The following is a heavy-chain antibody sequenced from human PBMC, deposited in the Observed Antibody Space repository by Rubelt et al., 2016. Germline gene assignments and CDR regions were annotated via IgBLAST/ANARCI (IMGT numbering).Heavy chain of an antibody. Sequence: GGGVAQPGGSLRLSCAASGFTFSSYAMSWVRQAPGKGLEWVSAMSGSGSNSYYADSVRGRCTISRDNSKNTLYLQMNSLRAEDTAVYYCANSAWFGDYFFDDWGQGTLVTVSS. J-gene: IGHJ4*02. V-gene: IGHV3-23*01. D-gene: IGHD3-10*01. CDR3: ANSAWFGDYFFDD. CDR2: MSGSGSNS. CDR1: GFTFSSYA.